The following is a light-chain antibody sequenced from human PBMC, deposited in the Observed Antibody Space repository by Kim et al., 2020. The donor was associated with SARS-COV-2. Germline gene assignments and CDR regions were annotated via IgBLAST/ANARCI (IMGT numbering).Light chain of an antibody. V-gene: IGLV3-9*01. Sequence: SYELTQPLSVSVALGQTARITCGGNNIEKKSVHWYQQKPGQAPTLIISRDSSRPSGIPGRFPGSNSGNTATLTISRAQAGDEADYFCQVWDSSAAVVFGGGTKLTVL. CDR2: RDS. CDR3: QVWDSSAAVV. J-gene: IGLJ2*01. CDR1: NIEKKS.